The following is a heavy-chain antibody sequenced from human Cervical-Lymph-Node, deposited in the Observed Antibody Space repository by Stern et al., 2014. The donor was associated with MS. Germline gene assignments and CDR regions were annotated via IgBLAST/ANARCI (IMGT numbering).Heavy chain of an antibody. CDR3: ARDTSSPERSDW. CDR1: GFTVSRDY. CDR2: IPNVGST. D-gene: IGHD1-1*01. J-gene: IGHJ4*02. V-gene: IGHV3-53*01. Sequence: VQLVESGGGVIQPGGSLRLSCTASGFTVSRDYMTWVRQAPGKGLEWVSFIPNVGSTFYTDSVKGRFTISRDDSKNTVYLHMTSLRAEDTAMYYCARDTSSPERSDWWGQGTLVTVSS.